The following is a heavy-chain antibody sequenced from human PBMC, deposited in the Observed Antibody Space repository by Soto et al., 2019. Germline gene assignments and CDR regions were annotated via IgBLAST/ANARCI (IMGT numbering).Heavy chain of an antibody. D-gene: IGHD6-6*01. V-gene: IGHV1-46*01. Sequence: ASVKVSCKASGYTFTNYYMHWVRKAPGQGPEWMGIISPRDGGTSNAQKFQGRLTMTADTSTSTLYMKLSSLTSEDTAVYYCARGRLFSSSSRGLGYYGMDDWGHGTTVTVSS. CDR1: GYTFTNYY. CDR2: ISPRDGGT. CDR3: ARGRLFSSSSRGLGYYGMDD. J-gene: IGHJ6*02.